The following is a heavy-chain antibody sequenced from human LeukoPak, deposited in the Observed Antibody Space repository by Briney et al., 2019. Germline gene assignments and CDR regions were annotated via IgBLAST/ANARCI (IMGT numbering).Heavy chain of an antibody. Sequence: SETLSLTCAVYGGSFSGYYWSWVRQPPGKGLEWIGEINHSGSTNYNPSLKSRVTISVDTSKNQFSLKLSSVTAADTAVYYCARRLGYCSSTSCRKRPLYYFDYWGQGTLVTVSS. CDR2: INHSGST. CDR3: ARRLGYCSSTSCRKRPLYYFDY. D-gene: IGHD2-2*01. V-gene: IGHV4-34*01. CDR1: GGSFSGYY. J-gene: IGHJ4*02.